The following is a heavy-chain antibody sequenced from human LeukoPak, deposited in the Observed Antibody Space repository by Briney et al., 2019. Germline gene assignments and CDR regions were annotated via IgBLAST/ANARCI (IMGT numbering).Heavy chain of an antibody. CDR1: GFTFSSYA. J-gene: IGHJ4*02. Sequence: PGGSPRLSCAASGFTFSSYAMHWVRQAPGKGLEGVAVISYEGSNKYYADSVKGRFTISRDNSKNTLYLQMNSLRAEDKAVYYCARDSYSSSWYDIDYWGQGTLVTVSS. D-gene: IGHD6-13*01. CDR2: ISYEGSNK. CDR3: ARDSYSSSWYDIDY. V-gene: IGHV3-30*04.